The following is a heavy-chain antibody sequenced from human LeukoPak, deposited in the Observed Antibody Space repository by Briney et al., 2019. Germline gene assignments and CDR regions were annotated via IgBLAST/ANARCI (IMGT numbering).Heavy chain of an antibody. Sequence: GGSLRLSCAASGFTFSSYSMNWVRQAPGKGLEWVSYISSSSSTIYYADSVKGRFTISRDNAKNSLYLQMNSLRDEDTAVYYCARDSLAVAGRRHDYWGQGTLVTVSS. CDR1: GFTFSSYS. CDR3: ARDSLAVAGRRHDY. J-gene: IGHJ4*02. CDR2: ISSSSSTI. V-gene: IGHV3-48*02. D-gene: IGHD6-19*01.